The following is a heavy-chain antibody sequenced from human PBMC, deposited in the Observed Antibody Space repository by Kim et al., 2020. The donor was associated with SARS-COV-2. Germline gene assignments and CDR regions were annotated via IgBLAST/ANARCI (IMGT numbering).Heavy chain of an antibody. V-gene: IGHV1-69*04. CDR2: IIPILGIA. D-gene: IGHD3-16*02. CDR1: GGTFSSYA. J-gene: IGHJ4*02. Sequence: SVKVSCKASGGTFSSYAISWVRQAPGQGLEWMGRIIPILGIANYAQKFQGRVTITADKSTSTAYMELSSLRSEDTAVYYCAREYYDYVWGSYRHSHFDYWGQGTLVTVSS. CDR3: AREYYDYVWGSYRHSHFDY.